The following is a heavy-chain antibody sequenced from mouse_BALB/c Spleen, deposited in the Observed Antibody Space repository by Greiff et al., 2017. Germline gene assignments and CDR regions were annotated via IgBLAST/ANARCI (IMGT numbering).Heavy chain of an antibody. D-gene: IGHD2-1*01. J-gene: IGHJ2*01. CDR1: GYSITSDYA. Sequence: EVKLVESGPGLVKPSQSLSLTCTVTGYSITSDYAWNWIRQFPGNKLEWMGYISYSGSTSYNPSLKSRISITRDTSKNQFFLQLNSVTTEDTATYYCAREGNSLYFDYWGQGTTLTVSS. V-gene: IGHV3-2*02. CDR2: ISYSGST. CDR3: AREGNSLYFDY.